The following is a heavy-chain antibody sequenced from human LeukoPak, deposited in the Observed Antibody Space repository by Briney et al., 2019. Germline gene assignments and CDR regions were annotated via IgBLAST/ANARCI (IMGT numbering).Heavy chain of an antibody. Sequence: ASVKVSCKASGYTFTTYGISWVRQAPGQGLEWMGWISAYHGNTNYAQKLQGRVTMTTDTSTNTVYMELRSLRSEDTAVYYCAKAPLGYCSSTSCLGPFDPWGQGTLVTVSS. CDR1: GYTFTTYG. CDR2: ISAYHGNT. CDR3: AKAPLGYCSSTSCLGPFDP. J-gene: IGHJ5*02. D-gene: IGHD2-2*01. V-gene: IGHV1-18*01.